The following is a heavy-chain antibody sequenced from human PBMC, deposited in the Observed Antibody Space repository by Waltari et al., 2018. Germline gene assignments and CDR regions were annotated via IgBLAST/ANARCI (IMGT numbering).Heavy chain of an antibody. Sequence: EGHLVESGGGLVQPGGSLKLSCAASGFAFSSFWMHWVRQVPGQGLVWVSRINSDGSDTSYADSVRGRFTVSRDNAKNMVYLQMKSLRAEDTAIYYCTRDSPSWIWGQGTMVSVSS. CDR1: GFAFSSFW. CDR2: INSDGSDT. J-gene: IGHJ3*02. V-gene: IGHV3-74*01. CDR3: TRDSPSWI.